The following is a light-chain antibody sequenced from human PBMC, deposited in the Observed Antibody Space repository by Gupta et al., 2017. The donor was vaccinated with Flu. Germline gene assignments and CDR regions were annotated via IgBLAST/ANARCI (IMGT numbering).Light chain of an antibody. J-gene: IGKJ4*01. CDR3: QQYDKVPLT. V-gene: IGKV1-33*01. Sequence: IQMTQSPSSLPASVGDRVTITCRASQDIRNYLSWFQQKPGKAPKLLIFDASDLQAGVPSRFSGGGSGTGGTWSISSLQPEDIATYYCQQYDKVPLTFGGGTKVE. CDR1: QDIRNY. CDR2: DAS.